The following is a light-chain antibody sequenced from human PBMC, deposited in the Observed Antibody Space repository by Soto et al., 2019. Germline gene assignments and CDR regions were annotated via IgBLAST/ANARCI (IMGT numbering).Light chain of an antibody. Sequence: EIVLTQSPGTLSLSPGERATLSCRASQSVSSSYLAWYQQKPGQAPRLLIYGASSRATGIPDRFSGSGSGTDFTLTINRLEPEDFAVYYCQQYGGSPPLTFRGGSKVEIK. CDR2: GAS. V-gene: IGKV3-20*01. CDR3: QQYGGSPPLT. J-gene: IGKJ4*01. CDR1: QSVSSSY.